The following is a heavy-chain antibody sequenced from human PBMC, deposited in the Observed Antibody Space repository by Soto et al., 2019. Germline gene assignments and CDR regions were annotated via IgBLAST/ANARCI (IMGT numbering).Heavy chain of an antibody. CDR1: GFIFTNYV. V-gene: IGHV3-30*01. J-gene: IGHJ1*01. D-gene: IGHD6-13*01. CDR2: ISGDGSAT. Sequence: QVQLVESGGAVVQPEGSLSLSCTASGFIFTNYVFHWVRQGPGKGLEWVVGISGDGSATHYADSVQGRFTISRDNSKNTLTLQMTSLRTEDTAVYYCAREDESRGKAGTFHNWGQGTLVTVSS. CDR3: AREDESRGKAGTFHN.